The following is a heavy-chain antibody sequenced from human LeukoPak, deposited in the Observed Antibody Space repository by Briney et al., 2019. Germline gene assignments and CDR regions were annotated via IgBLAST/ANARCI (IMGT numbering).Heavy chain of an antibody. D-gene: IGHD3-9*01. Sequence: RASVKVSCKASGGTFSSYAISWVRQAPGQGLEWMGGIIPIFGTANYAQKFQGRVTITADESTSTAYMELSSLRSEDTAVYYCASGHTTYFFQDWGQGTLVSVSS. CDR3: ASGHTTYFFQD. J-gene: IGHJ4*02. V-gene: IGHV1-69*13. CDR1: GGTFSSYA. CDR2: IIPIFGTA.